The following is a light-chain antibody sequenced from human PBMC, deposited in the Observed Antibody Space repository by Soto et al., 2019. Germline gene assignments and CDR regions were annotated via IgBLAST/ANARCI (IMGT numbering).Light chain of an antibody. Sequence: QSVLTQPPQCLGPQGRGSPSSAPGGASKSGQVMMYTGTSSFQEQPPKLLIYGNSNRPSGVPDRFSGSKSGTSASLAITGLQAEDEADYYCQSYDSSLSGLVFGTGTKLTVL. CDR3: QSYDSSLSGLV. J-gene: IGLJ1*01. CDR1: ASKSGQVM. CDR2: GNS. V-gene: IGLV1-40*01.